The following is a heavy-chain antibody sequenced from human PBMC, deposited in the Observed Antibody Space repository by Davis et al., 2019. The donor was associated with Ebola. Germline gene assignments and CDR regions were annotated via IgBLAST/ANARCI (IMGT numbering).Heavy chain of an antibody. V-gene: IGHV3-7*03. CDR3: ARVSGLGSYCDY. D-gene: IGHD1-26*01. J-gene: IGHJ4*02. CDR2: IKQDGSEK. CDR1: GFTFSSYW. Sequence: GGSLRLSCAASGFTFSSYWMSWVRQAPGKGLEWVANIKQDGSEKYYVDSVKGRFTISRANAKHSLYLQMNSLIAEDTAVYYCARVSGLGSYCDYWGQGTLVTVSS.